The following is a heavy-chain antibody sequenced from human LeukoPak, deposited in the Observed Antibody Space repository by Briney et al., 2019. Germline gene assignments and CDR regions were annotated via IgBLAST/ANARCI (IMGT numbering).Heavy chain of an antibody. D-gene: IGHD6-13*01. J-gene: IGHJ4*02. CDR1: GFTLSSCI. Sequence: GGSLRLSCAASGFTLSSCIMNWVRQAPGKGLEWVSSISRSSGYVFYADSMKGRFTVSRDNSKNSLYLQMNTLRAEDTAVYYCARFPEGSSTWSIDFWGQGTLVTVSS. CDR3: ARFPEGSSTWSIDF. CDR2: ISRSSGYV. V-gene: IGHV3-21*01.